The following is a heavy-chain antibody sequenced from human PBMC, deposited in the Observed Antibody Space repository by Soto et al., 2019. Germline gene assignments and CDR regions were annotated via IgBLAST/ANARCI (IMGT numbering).Heavy chain of an antibody. J-gene: IGHJ5*02. CDR1: GFSLSTSGVG. V-gene: IGHV2-5*02. CDR3: AHIIQIPGTVNTFDWFDP. CDR2: IYWDDDK. D-gene: IGHD4-17*01. Sequence: QITLKESGPTLVKPTQTLTLTCTFSGFSLSTSGVGVGWIRQPPGKALEWLALIYWDDDKRYSPSLKSRLTITKDPSKTQWVLTMTNMDPVDTATYYCAHIIQIPGTVNTFDWFDPWGQGTLVTVSS.